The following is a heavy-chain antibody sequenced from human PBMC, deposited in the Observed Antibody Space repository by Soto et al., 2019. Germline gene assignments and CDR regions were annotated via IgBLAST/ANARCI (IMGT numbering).Heavy chain of an antibody. CDR2: ISGSGVYL. CDR3: VSGVGDDDGVAAGWFFFDN. Sequence: GGSLRLSCAASGFTFRRNNMNWVRQAPGKGLEWVASISGSGVYLYYADSVKGRFIISRDNFKNTLFLQMNNLRAGDTAVDYCVSGVGDDDGVAAGWFFFDNWGQGTPVTVSS. D-gene: IGHD6-19*01. V-gene: IGHV3-21*01. J-gene: IGHJ4*02. CDR1: GFTFRRNN.